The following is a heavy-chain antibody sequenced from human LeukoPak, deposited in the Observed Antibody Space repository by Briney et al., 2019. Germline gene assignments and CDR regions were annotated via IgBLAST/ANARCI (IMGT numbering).Heavy chain of an antibody. Sequence: PGGSLRLSCAASGFTFSSYSMNWVRQAPGKGLEWVSSISSSSSYIYYADSVKGRFTISRDNAKNSLYLQMNSLRAEDTAVYYCARGKEYSSSWFGFVRSNWFDPWGQGTLVTVSS. D-gene: IGHD6-13*01. CDR2: ISSSSSYI. J-gene: IGHJ5*02. CDR1: GFTFSSYS. CDR3: ARGKEYSSSWFGFVRSNWFDP. V-gene: IGHV3-21*01.